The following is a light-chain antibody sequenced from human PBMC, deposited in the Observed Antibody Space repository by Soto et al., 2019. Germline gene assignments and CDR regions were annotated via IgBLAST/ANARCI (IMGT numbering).Light chain of an antibody. CDR3: LQDYDYPLT. CDR1: QGISSA. CDR2: DAS. Sequence: AIPLTQSPSSLSASVGDRVTITCRASQGISSALAGYQQKPGKAPKLLIYDASSLESGVPSRFSGSGSGTDFTLTISSLQPDDFATYYCLQDYDYPLTFGQGTKVEIK. V-gene: IGKV1D-13*01. J-gene: IGKJ1*01.